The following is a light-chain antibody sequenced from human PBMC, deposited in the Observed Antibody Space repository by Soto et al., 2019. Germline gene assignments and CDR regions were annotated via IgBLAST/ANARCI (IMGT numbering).Light chain of an antibody. CDR2: DAS. J-gene: IGKJ5*01. CDR3: QEYAGPPPIT. Sequence: EIVLTQSPDTLSLSPGERATLSCRASQSVRSERLAWYQQQRGQAPRLVIFDASFRDSGIPERFRGSGSGIDFTLTITRLEPEEFSVYYCQEYAGPPPITCGRGTRLDIK. CDR1: QSVRSER. V-gene: IGKV3-20*01.